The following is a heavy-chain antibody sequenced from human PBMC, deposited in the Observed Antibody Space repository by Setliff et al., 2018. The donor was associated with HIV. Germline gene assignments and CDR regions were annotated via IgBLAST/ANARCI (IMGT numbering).Heavy chain of an antibody. CDR3: ASAYCSSTGCYVRWGNGMDV. CDR2: IIPIFGTA. V-gene: IGHV1-69*05. D-gene: IGHD2-2*01. J-gene: IGHJ6*02. CDR1: GDTLSIHP. Sequence: SVKVSCKTSGDTLSIHPISWVRQAPGQGLEWMGGIIPIFGTASHAQKFQGRVTITTDESTSTAYMELSSLRFEDTAMYYCASAYCSSTGCYVRWGNGMDVWCQGTTVTVSS.